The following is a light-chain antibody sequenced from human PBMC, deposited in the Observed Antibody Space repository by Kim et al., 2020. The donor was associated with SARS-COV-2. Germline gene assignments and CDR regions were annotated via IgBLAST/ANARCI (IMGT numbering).Light chain of an antibody. Sequence: ASVGDRVTITFRASQGISSHLAWYQQKPGKAPNLLIYAASTLQGGVPSRFSGSGSGTDFTLTISSLQPEDFATYYCQQLNSYPLTFGGGTKVDIK. CDR3: QQLNSYPLT. V-gene: IGKV1-9*01. J-gene: IGKJ4*01. CDR1: QGISSH. CDR2: AAS.